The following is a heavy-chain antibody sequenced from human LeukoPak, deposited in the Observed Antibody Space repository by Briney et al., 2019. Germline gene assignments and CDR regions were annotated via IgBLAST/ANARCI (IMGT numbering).Heavy chain of an antibody. CDR1: GGSISSSSYY. J-gene: IGHJ4*02. CDR3: ASGPFELWFGELFTRLGFDY. CDR2: IYYSGST. Sequence: PSETLSLTCTVSGGSISSSSYYWGWIRQPPGKGLEWIGSIYYSGSTYYNPSLKSRVTISVDTSKNQFSLKLSSVTAADTAVYYCASGPFELWFGELFTRLGFDYWGQGTLVTVSS. D-gene: IGHD3-10*01. V-gene: IGHV4-39*07.